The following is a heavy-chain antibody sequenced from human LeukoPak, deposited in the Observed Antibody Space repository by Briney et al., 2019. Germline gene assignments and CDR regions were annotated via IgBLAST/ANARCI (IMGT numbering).Heavy chain of an antibody. CDR2: IWHDGSNK. CDR3: ARDITGSYLDY. CDR1: GFIFSSYG. D-gene: IGHD3-10*01. V-gene: IGHV3-33*01. J-gene: IGHJ4*02. Sequence: GGSLRLSCAASGFIFSSYGMHWVRQAPGKGLEWVAVIWHDGSNKYYADSVKGRFTISRDNSKNTLYLQMNSLRAEDTAVYYCARDITGSYLDYWGQGTLVTVSS.